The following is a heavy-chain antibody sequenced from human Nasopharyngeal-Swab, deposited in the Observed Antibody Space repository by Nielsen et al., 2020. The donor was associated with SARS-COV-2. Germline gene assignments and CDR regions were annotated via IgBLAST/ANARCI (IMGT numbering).Heavy chain of an antibody. CDR1: GFTFDYYA. Sequence: SLKISCVASGFTFDYYAMHWVRQVPGKGLEWVSGLSWNSGSIGYADSVKGRFTISRDNAKKSLYLQMNSLRPEDTALYYCARDMSSSWYYYFGMDVWGQGTTVTVSS. V-gene: IGHV3-9*01. J-gene: IGHJ6*02. CDR2: LSWNSGSI. D-gene: IGHD6-13*01. CDR3: ARDMSSSWYYYFGMDV.